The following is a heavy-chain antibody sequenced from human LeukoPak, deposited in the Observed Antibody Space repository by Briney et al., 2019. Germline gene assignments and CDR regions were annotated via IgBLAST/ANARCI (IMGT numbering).Heavy chain of an antibody. J-gene: IGHJ6*02. V-gene: IGHV5-51*01. CDR3: ARQGDDSSGYYHALYYYYYGMDV. Sequence: GESLKISCKGSGYIFTSYWIGGGRRMAGKGVGWMGIIYPGDADTRYSPSFQGQVTISADKSISTAYLQWSSLKASDTAMYYCARQGDDSSGYYHALYYYYYGMDVWGQGTTVTVSS. D-gene: IGHD3-22*01. CDR2: IYPGDADT. CDR1: GYIFTSYW.